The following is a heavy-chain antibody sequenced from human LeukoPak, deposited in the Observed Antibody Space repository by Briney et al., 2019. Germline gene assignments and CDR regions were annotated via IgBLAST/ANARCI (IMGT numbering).Heavy chain of an antibody. J-gene: IGHJ4*02. CDR2: ISSSSSTI. CDR1: GFTFSSYS. Sequence: PGGSLRLSCAASGFTFSSYSMNWVRQAPGKGLEWVSYISSSSSTIYYADSVKGRFTISRDNAKNSLYLQMNSLRDEDTAVYYCARAYDLWSGYLEPPRVSIDYWGQGTLVTVSS. CDR3: ARAYDLWSGYLEPPRVSIDY. V-gene: IGHV3-48*02. D-gene: IGHD3-3*01.